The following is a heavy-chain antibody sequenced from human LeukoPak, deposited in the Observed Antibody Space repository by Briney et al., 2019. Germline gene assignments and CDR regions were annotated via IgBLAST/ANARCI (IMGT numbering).Heavy chain of an antibody. J-gene: IGHJ3*02. V-gene: IGHV4-39*07. CDR2: IYYSGST. CDR3: AREVDYYDSSGYAAFAFDI. D-gene: IGHD3-22*01. Sequence: PSETLSLTCTVSGGSISSSSYYWGWIRQPPGKGLEWIGSIYYSGSTYYNPSLKSRVTISVDTSKNQFSLKLSSVTAADTAVYYCAREVDYYDSSGYAAFAFDIWGQGTMVTVSS. CDR1: GGSISSSSYY.